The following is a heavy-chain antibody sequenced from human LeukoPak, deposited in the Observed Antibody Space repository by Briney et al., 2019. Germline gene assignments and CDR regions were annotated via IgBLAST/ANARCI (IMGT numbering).Heavy chain of an antibody. D-gene: IGHD3-10*01. V-gene: IGHV4-59*01. J-gene: IGHJ5*02. CDR2: IYYSGST. Sequence: TSETLSLTCTVSGGSISSYYWSWIRLPPGKGLEWIGYIYYSGSTNYNPSLKSRVTISVDTSKNQFSLKLSSVTAADTAVYYCARDYSTMVRGLFDPWGQGTLVTVSS. CDR3: ARDYSTMVRGLFDP. CDR1: GGSISSYY.